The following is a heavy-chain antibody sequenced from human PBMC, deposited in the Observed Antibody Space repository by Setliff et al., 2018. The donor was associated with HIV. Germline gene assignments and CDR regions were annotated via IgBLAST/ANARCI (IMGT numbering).Heavy chain of an antibody. V-gene: IGHV4-59*01. CDR1: GGSIGSFY. D-gene: IGHD4-17*01. J-gene: IGHJ3*01. Sequence: ETLSLTCTVSGGSIGSFYWSWIRQPTGKTLEWIGYVSYSGSTKYKPSLKSRVTISVDTSKNHFSMKLTSVTAADTAVYYCARVQMAYAAFDVWGQGTMVTVSS. CDR2: VSYSGST. CDR3: ARVQMAYAAFDV.